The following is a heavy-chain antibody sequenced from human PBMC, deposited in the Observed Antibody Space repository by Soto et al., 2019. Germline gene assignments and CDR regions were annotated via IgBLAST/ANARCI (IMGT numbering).Heavy chain of an antibody. J-gene: IGHJ4*02. CDR2: ISYDGSNK. CDR1: GFTFSSYG. CDR3: AKDWSSSWYGGYFDY. V-gene: IGHV3-30*18. Sequence: GGSLRLSCAASGFTFSSYGMHWVRQAPGKGLEWVAVISYDGSNKYYADSVKGRFTISRDNSKNTLYLQMNSLRAEDTAVYYCAKDWSSSWYGGYFDYWGQGTLVTAPQ. D-gene: IGHD6-13*01.